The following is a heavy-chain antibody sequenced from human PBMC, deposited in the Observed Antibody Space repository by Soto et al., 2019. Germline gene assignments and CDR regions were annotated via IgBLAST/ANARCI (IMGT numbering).Heavy chain of an antibody. D-gene: IGHD1-26*01. Sequence: PSETLSLTCTVSGGSISSGGYYWSWIRQHPGEGLEWIGYIYYSGRTYYNPSLESRVTISVDTSKNQFSLKLSSVTAADTAVYYCARDTTRYGTVGYYFDYWGQGTLVTVSS. V-gene: IGHV4-31*03. CDR1: GGSISSGGYY. CDR3: ARDTTRYGTVGYYFDY. J-gene: IGHJ4*02. CDR2: IYYSGRT.